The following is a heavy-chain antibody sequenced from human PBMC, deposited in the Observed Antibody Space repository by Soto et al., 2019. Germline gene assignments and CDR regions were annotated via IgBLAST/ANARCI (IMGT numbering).Heavy chain of an antibody. CDR2: IYPGDSDT. J-gene: IGHJ4*02. Sequence: VELLKDWWKVSKYNFISYWLRCVRHKHGKGLEWMGIIYPGDSDTRYSPSFQGQVTISAHKSISTAYLQWSSLKASDTAMYYCARLDGQSYDVWSGYYSYYWGQGTLVTVSS. V-gene: IGHV5-51*01. CDR1: KYNFISYW. CDR3: ARLDGQSYDVWSGYYSYY. D-gene: IGHD3-3*01.